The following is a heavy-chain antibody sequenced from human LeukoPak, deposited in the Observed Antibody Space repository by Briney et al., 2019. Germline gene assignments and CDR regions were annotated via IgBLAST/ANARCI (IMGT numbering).Heavy chain of an antibody. J-gene: IGHJ5*02. D-gene: IGHD6-19*01. CDR3: ARHVGGLVSWFDP. CDR1: SGSISSSSYY. CDR2: IYYSGST. Sequence: SETLSLTCTVSSGSISSSSYYWGWIRQPPGKGLEWIGSIYYSGSTYYNPSLKSRVTISVDTSKNQFSLKLSSVTAADTAVYYCARHVGGLVSWFDPWGQGTLVTVSS. V-gene: IGHV4-39*01.